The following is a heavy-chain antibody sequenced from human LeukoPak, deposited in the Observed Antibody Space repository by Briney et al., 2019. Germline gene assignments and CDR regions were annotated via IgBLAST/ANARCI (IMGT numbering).Heavy chain of an antibody. CDR1: GGSITSYY. J-gene: IGHJ3*02. CDR2: IYYSGST. Sequence: KPSETLSLTCTVSGGSITSYYWSWIRQPPGKGLEWIGYIYYSGSTNYNPSLKSRVTISVDTSKNQFTLNLSSVTAADTAVYYCARVDGITIFGGGAFDIWGQGTTVTVSS. V-gene: IGHV4-59*01. D-gene: IGHD3-3*01. CDR3: ARVDGITIFGGGAFDI.